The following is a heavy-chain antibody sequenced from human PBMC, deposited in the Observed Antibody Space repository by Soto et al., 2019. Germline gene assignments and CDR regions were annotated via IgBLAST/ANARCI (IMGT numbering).Heavy chain of an antibody. Sequence: PSETLSLTCSVSGGSVRSGNHYWSWIRQPPGKGLEWIGYIFNSGGTKYNPSLRSRVSISADMSKNQFSLNLTSVTAADTAVYYCATDSDTVTTGYWGQGTLVTVSS. D-gene: IGHD4-17*01. J-gene: IGHJ4*02. CDR1: GGSVRSGNHY. CDR3: ATDSDTVTTGY. V-gene: IGHV4-61*01. CDR2: IFNSGGT.